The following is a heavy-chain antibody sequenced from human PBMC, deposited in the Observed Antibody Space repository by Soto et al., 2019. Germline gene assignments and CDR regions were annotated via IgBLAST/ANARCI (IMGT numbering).Heavy chain of an antibody. CDR2: IIPISGTA. CDR1: EGTFSSYA. CDR3: ARSQGSSTSLELYYYYYYGMDV. V-gene: IGHV1-69*01. J-gene: IGHJ6*02. Sequence: QVQLVQSGAEVKKPGSSVKVSCKASEGTFSSYAISWVRQAPGQGLEWMGGIIPISGTANYAQKFQGRVTITADESTSTAYMELSSLRSEDTAVYYCARSQGSSTSLELYYYYYYGMDVWGQGTTVTVSS. D-gene: IGHD2-2*01.